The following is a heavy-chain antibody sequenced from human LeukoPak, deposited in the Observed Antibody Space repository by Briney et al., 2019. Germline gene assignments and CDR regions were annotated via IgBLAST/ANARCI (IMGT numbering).Heavy chain of an antibody. J-gene: IGHJ3*02. D-gene: IGHD3-10*01. CDR2: IHYSGST. CDR3: ARDAPSYYYGSAYVFDI. CDR1: GGSISSGGYY. Sequence: SETLSLTCTVSGGSISSGGYYWSWIRQHPGKGLEWIGYIHYSGSTNYNPSLKSRITISVDTSKKQFSLKLNSVTAADTAVYYCARDAPSYYYGSAYVFDIWGQGTMVTVSS. V-gene: IGHV4-31*03.